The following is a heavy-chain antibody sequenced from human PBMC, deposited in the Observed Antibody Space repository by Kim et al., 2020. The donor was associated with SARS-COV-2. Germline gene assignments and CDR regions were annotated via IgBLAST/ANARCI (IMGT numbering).Heavy chain of an antibody. V-gene: IGHV3-21*01. CDR2: ISSSSSYI. CDR1: GFTFSSYS. J-gene: IGHJ6*02. Sequence: GGSLRLSCAASGFTFSSYSMNWVCQAPGKGLEWVSSISSSSSYIYYADSVKGRFTISRDNAKNSLYLQMNSLRAEDTAVYYCARDGLKARLFRGRYGMDVWGQGTTVTVSS. CDR3: ARDGLKARLFRGRYGMDV. D-gene: IGHD6-6*01.